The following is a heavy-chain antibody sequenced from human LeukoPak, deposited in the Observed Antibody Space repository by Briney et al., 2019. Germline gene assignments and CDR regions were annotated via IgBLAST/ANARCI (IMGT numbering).Heavy chain of an antibody. CDR3: ARAAAGTVRDAFDI. V-gene: IGHV1-2*02. CDR1: GYTFTGYY. CDR2: INPNSGGT. Sequence: ASVKVSCKASGYTFTGYYMHWVRQAPGQGLEWMGWINPNSGGTNYAQKFQGRVTMTRDTSISTAYMELSRLRSDDTAVYYCARAAAGTVRDAFDIWGQGTMVTVSS. D-gene: IGHD6-13*01. J-gene: IGHJ3*02.